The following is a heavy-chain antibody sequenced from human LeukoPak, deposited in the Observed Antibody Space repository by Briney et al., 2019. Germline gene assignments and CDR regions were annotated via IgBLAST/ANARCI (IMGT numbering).Heavy chain of an antibody. J-gene: IGHJ4*02. CDR1: GYTFTSYY. V-gene: IGHV1-46*01. D-gene: IGHD5-12*01. CDR2: INPSGGST. CDR3: ARDGSGWLQDD. Sequence: ASVNVSCTASGYTFTSYYMHWVRQAPGQGLEWMGIINPSGGSTSYAQKFQGRVTMTRDTSTSTVYMELSSLRSEDTAVYYCARDGSGWLQDDWGQGTLATVSS.